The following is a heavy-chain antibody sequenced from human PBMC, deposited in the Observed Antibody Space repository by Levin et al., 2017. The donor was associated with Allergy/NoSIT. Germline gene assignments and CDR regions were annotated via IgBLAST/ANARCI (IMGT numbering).Heavy chain of an antibody. Sequence: GGSLRLSCSASGFSFGDYYMSWVRQAPGKGLEWLSDMSSSGGTIYYADSVKGRFTISRDNAKNSLYLHLNSLRVEDTAVYYCARVRGEYGGCIGASYFDYWGQGTLVTVSS. V-gene: IGHV3-11*01. D-gene: IGHD4-23*01. CDR2: MSSSGGTI. CDR3: ARVRGEYGGCIGASYFDY. J-gene: IGHJ4*02. CDR1: GFSFGDYY.